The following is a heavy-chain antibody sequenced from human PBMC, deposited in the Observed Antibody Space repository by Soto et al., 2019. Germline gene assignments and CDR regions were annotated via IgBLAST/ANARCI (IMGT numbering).Heavy chain of an antibody. CDR2: IYSGGST. V-gene: IGHV3-53*01. D-gene: IGHD1-26*01. Sequence: LRLSCAASGFSVSTNYMTWVRQAPGKGLEWVSVIYSGGSTYYADSVKGRFTISRDNSKNTLHLQMNSLRDEDTAVYYCARGSGSLYYFDFWGRGTLVTVSS. CDR1: GFSVSTNY. CDR3: ARGSGSLYYFDF. J-gene: IGHJ4*02.